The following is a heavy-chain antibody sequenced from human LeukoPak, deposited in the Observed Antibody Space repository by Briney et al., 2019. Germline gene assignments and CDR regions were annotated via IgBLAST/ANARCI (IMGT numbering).Heavy chain of an antibody. CDR3: ARHAKWAFDT. V-gene: IGHV3-7*04. Sequence: GGSLRLSCEASGFTFTNYWMTWVRQSPGKGLEWVANIRQDGSEKDYVDSVKGRFSISRDNARNSLTLEMTSLRADDTAVYYCARHAKWAFDTWGRGTMVTVSS. D-gene: IGHD1-26*01. CDR1: GFTFTNYW. CDR2: IRQDGSEK. J-gene: IGHJ3*02.